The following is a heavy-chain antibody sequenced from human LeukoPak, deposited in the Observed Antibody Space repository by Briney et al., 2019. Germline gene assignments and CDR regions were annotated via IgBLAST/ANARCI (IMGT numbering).Heavy chain of an antibody. CDR3: ARVVGSSTHTYYFDY. CDR2: IIPIFGTA. Sequence: GASVKVSCKASGGTFSSYAISWVRQAPGQGLEWMGGIIPIFGTANYAQKLQGRVTITTDESTSTAYMELSSLRSEDTAVYYCARVVGSSTHTYYFDYWGQGTLVTVSS. CDR1: GGTFSSYA. J-gene: IGHJ4*02. V-gene: IGHV1-69*05. D-gene: IGHD6-13*01.